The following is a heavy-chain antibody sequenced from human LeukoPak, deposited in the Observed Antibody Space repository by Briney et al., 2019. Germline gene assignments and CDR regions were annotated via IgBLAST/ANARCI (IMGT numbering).Heavy chain of an antibody. CDR3: AKDQEDRGYPSSFDF. V-gene: IGHV4-59*01. CDR2: MYYSGRS. J-gene: IGHJ4*02. Sequence: PSETLSLTCTVSGGSISGYYWSWIRQPPGKGLEWIGYMYYSGRSNYNPSLKSRGTISVDTSKNQFSLKLSSVTAADTAVYFCAKDQEDRGYPSSFDFWGQGTLVTVSS. D-gene: IGHD2-15*01. CDR1: GGSISGYY.